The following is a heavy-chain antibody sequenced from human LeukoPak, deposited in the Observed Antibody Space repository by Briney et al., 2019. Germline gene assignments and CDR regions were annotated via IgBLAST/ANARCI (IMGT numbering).Heavy chain of an antibody. CDR1: GYTFTGYY. D-gene: IGHD2-2*01. V-gene: IGHV1-2*02. J-gene: IGHJ6*02. CDR2: INPNSGGT. CDR3: ARDWYCSSTSCYGTFYYYYGMDV. Sequence: GASVKVSCKASGYTFTGYYMHWVRQAPGQGLEWMGWINPNSGGTNYAQKFQGRVTMTRDTSISTAYMELSRLRSDDTAVYYCARDWYCSSTSCYGTFYYYYGMDVWGQGTTVTVSS.